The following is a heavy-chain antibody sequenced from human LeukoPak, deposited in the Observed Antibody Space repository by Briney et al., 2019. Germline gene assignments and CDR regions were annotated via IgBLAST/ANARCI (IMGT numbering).Heavy chain of an antibody. CDR2: ISYDGSNK. J-gene: IGHJ5*02. V-gene: IGHV3-30*04. CDR1: GFTFSSYA. Sequence: GGSLRLSCAASGFTFSSYAMHWVRQAPGKGLEWVAVISYDGSNKYYADSVKGRFTISRDNSKNTLYLQMKSLRAEDTAVYYCARERGASTVTTWFDPWGQGTLVTVSS. D-gene: IGHD4-17*01. CDR3: ARERGASTVTTWFDP.